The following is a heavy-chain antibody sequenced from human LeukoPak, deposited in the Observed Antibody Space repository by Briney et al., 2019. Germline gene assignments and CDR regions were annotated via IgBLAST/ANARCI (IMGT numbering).Heavy chain of an antibody. D-gene: IGHD5-24*01. CDR3: ARQDGAAKYYFDY. CDR1: QYSSTNYW. Sequence: HGESLKISCKGSQYSSTNYWIGWVRQMPGKGLEWMGIIYPGDSDTRYSPSFQGQVTISADKSISTAYLQWSSLKASDTAMYYCARQDGAAKYYFDYWGQGTLVTVSS. J-gene: IGHJ4*02. V-gene: IGHV5-51*01. CDR2: IYPGDSDT.